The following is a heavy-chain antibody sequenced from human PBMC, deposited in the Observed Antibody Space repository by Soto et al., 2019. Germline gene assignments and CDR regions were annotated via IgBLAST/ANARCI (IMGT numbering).Heavy chain of an antibody. D-gene: IGHD3-10*01. CDR2: ISGSSNYI. J-gene: IGHJ6*02. CDR1: GFTFSDYY. Sequence: AGGSLRLSCVASGFTFSDYYMSWIRQAPGKGLEWVSYISGSSNYIEYADSVKGRFTISRDNAKNSLYLQMNSLRVEDTAVYYCARSRAPGIYYIRGMNVWGQGTTVTVSS. CDR3: ARSRAPGIYYIRGMNV. V-gene: IGHV3-11*03.